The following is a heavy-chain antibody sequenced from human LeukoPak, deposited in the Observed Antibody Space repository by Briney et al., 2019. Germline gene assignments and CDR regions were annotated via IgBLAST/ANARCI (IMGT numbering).Heavy chain of an antibody. D-gene: IGHD2-2*01. CDR1: GYTFTGYY. V-gene: IGHV1-2*02. CDR3: VRGGAGEGYCSSTRCYGHDY. Sequence: ASVKVSCKASGYTFTGYYMHWVRQAPGQGLEWMGWINPNSGGTNFAQKFQGRVTMTRDTSISAVYMELSRLRSDDTAVYYCVRGGAGEGYCSSTRCYGHDYWGQGTLVTVS. J-gene: IGHJ4*02. CDR2: INPNSGGT.